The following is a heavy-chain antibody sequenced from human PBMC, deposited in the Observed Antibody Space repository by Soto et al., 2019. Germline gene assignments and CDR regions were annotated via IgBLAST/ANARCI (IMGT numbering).Heavy chain of an antibody. CDR1: GFSLSTSEVG. D-gene: IGHD6-13*01. Sequence: QITLKESGPTLVKPTQTLTLTCTFSGFSLSTSEVGVGWIRQPPGKALEGLALLYWDDDKRYNPSLKSRLTITKDTSKNQVVLTLTNMDPVDTATYYCVHRAGMGGNSWLPGHWGQGTLVTVSS. J-gene: IGHJ4*02. CDR3: VHRAGMGGNSWLPGH. CDR2: LYWDDDK. V-gene: IGHV2-5*02.